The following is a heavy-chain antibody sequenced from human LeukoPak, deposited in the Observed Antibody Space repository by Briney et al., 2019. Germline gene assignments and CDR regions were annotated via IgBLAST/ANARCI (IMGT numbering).Heavy chain of an antibody. Sequence: ASVKVSCKASGYTFTSYGISWVRQAPGQGLEWMGWISAYNGNTNYAQKLQGRVTMTTDTSTSTAYMELRSLRSDDTAVYYCAKGGSYYGYYYYMDFWGKGTTVTVSS. CDR3: AKGGSYYGYYYYMDF. D-gene: IGHD1-26*01. CDR2: ISAYNGNT. V-gene: IGHV1-18*01. CDR1: GYTFTSYG. J-gene: IGHJ6*03.